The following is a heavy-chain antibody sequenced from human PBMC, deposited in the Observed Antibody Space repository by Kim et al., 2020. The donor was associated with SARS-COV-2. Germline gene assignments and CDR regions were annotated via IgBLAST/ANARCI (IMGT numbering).Heavy chain of an antibody. CDR3: ARRVVVVPAHITMVRGAICVYYYRDV. CDR1: GYTFTSYD. Sequence: ASVKVSCKASGYTFTSYDINWVRQATGQGLEWMGWMNPNSGNTGYAQRFQCRVTMNRNTSISTAYMERSSLRSEDTAVYYCARRVVVVPAHITMVRGAICVYYYRDVWGKGTAVSVSS. CDR2: MNPNSGNT. V-gene: IGHV1-8*01. J-gene: IGHJ6*03. D-gene: IGHD3-10*01.